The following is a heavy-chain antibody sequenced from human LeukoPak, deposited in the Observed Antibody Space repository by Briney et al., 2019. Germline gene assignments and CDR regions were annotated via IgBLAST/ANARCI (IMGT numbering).Heavy chain of an antibody. CDR3: ARGTGLNEGFDY. D-gene: IGHD1-1*01. Sequence: PGGSLRLSCAASGFTFSSYWMHWVRQAPGKGLVWVSRINSDGSSTSYADSVKGRFTISRDNAKDTLYLQMNSLRAEDTAVYYCARGTGLNEGFDYWGQGTLVTVSS. V-gene: IGHV3-74*01. J-gene: IGHJ4*02. CDR1: GFTFSSYW. CDR2: INSDGSST.